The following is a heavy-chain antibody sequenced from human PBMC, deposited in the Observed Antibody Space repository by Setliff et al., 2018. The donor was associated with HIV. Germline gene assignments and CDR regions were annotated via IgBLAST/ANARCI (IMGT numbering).Heavy chain of an antibody. CDR3: ARLRYYDILTGYAFDY. CDR1: GGSISSYY. V-gene: IGHV4-59*08. Sequence: SETLSLTCTVSGGSISSYYWSWIRQPPGKGLEWIGYIYYSGSTNYNPSLKSRVTISIDTSKNQFSLNLSSVTVADTAVYYCARLRYYDILTGYAFDYWGQGTLVTVSS. D-gene: IGHD3-9*01. CDR2: IYYSGST. J-gene: IGHJ4*02.